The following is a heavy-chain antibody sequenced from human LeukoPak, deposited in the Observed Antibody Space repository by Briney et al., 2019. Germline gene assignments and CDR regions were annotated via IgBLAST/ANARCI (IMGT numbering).Heavy chain of an antibody. CDR1: GFTFDDYG. V-gene: IGHV3-20*04. D-gene: IGHD3-22*01. CDR2: INWNGGST. J-gene: IGHJ3*02. CDR3: XXNRYYYDSSGXTDGXXDI. Sequence: GGSLRLSCAASGFTFDDYGMSWVRQAPGKGLEWVSGINWNGGSTGYADSVKGRFTISRDNAKNSLYLQLNSLRAEYTALYYXXXNRYYYDSSGXTDGXXDIWXQGTMVTVSS.